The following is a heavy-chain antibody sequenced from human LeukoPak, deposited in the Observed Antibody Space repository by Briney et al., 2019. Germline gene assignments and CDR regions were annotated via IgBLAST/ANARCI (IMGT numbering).Heavy chain of an antibody. J-gene: IGHJ6*03. Sequence: SQTLSLTCTVSGGSISSGGYYWSWIRQHPGKGLEWIGYIYYSGSTYYNPSLKSRVTMSVDTSKNQFSLKLSSVTAADTAVYYCARDSFWSGYYYYYTDVWGKGTTVTVSS. CDR2: IYYSGST. V-gene: IGHV4-31*03. CDR1: GGSISSGGYY. D-gene: IGHD3-3*01. CDR3: ARDSFWSGYYYYYTDV.